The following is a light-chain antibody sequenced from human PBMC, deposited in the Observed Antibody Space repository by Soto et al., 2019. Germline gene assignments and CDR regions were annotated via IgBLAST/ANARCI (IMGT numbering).Light chain of an antibody. CDR2: GAS. Sequence: EIVLTQSPGTLSLSPGERATLSCRASQSVTSNYLAWYQQRPGQAPRLLVYGASSRATGIPDRFSGSGSGTDFAITISRLEPEDFAVYYCHQYDNSPFTFGPGTRVDIK. J-gene: IGKJ3*01. V-gene: IGKV3-20*01. CDR1: QSVTSNY. CDR3: HQYDNSPFT.